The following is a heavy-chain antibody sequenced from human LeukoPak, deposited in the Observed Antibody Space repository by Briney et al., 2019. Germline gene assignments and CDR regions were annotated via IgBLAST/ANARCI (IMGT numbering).Heavy chain of an antibody. J-gene: IGHJ6*03. D-gene: IGHD6-6*01. CDR2: IYYSGST. CDR3: ARVVRYNTSSEGYYYMDV. CDR1: GGSLSSSSYY. Sequence: PSETLSLTCTVSGGSLSSSSYYWGWIRQPPGTGLEWLGSIYYSGSTYYNPSLKSRVTISVDTSKNQFSLKLSSVTAADTAVYYCARVVRYNTSSEGYYYMDVWGKGTTVTVSS. V-gene: IGHV4-39*07.